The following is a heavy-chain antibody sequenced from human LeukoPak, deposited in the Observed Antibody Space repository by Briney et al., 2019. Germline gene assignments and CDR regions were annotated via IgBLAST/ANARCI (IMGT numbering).Heavy chain of an antibody. V-gene: IGHV3-21*01. CDR1: GFTVSSNY. CDR3: ATLELSFRRGYYYGMDV. Sequence: GGSLRLSCAASGFTVSSNYMSWVRQAPGKGLEWVSSISSSSSYIYYADSVKGRFTISRDNAKNSLYLQMNSLRAEDTAVYYCATLELSFRRGYYYGMDVWGQGTTVTVSS. D-gene: IGHD1-7*01. CDR2: ISSSSSYI. J-gene: IGHJ6*02.